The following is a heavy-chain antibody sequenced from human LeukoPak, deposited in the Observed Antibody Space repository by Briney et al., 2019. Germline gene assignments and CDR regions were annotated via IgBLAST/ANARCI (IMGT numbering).Heavy chain of an antibody. D-gene: IGHD1-14*01. Sequence: SVKVSCKASGYTFTGYYMHWVRQAPGQGLEWMGRIIPILGIANYAQKFQGRVTITADKSTSTAYMELSSLRSEDTAVYYCASPRRTRTAFDIWGQGTMVTVSS. CDR3: ASPRRTRTAFDI. CDR1: GYTFTGYY. J-gene: IGHJ3*02. CDR2: IIPILGIA. V-gene: IGHV1-69*02.